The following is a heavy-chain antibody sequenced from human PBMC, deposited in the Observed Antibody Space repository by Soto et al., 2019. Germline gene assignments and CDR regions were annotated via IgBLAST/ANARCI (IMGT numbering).Heavy chain of an antibody. J-gene: IGHJ4*02. V-gene: IGHV4-39*01. CDR3: ATLTGAAAGEFDY. CDR1: GGSISSSSYY. CDR2: IYYSGST. D-gene: IGHD6-13*01. Sequence: QLQLQESGPGLVKPSETLSLTCTVSGGSISSSSYYWGWIRQPPGKGLEWIGSIYYSGSTYYNPSLKSRVAMYVDTSKNPFPLKLSSVTAAATAVYYCATLTGAAAGEFDYWGQGTLVTVSS.